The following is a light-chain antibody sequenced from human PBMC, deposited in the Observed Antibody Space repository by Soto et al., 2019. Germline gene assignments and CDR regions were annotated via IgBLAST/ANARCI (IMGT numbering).Light chain of an antibody. CDR3: SSYTSGTTYV. CDR2: EVS. Sequence: QSALTQPASVSGSPGQSLTISCTGTSSDVGGYHYVSWYQQYPGKAPKLIIYEVSNRPSGVSNRFSGSRSGNTASLTISGLQAEDEADYHCSSYTSGTTYVFGTGTKLTVL. J-gene: IGLJ1*01. CDR1: SSDVGGYHY. V-gene: IGLV2-14*01.